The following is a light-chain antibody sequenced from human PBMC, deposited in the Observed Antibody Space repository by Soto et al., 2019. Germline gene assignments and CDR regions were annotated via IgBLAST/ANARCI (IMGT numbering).Light chain of an antibody. V-gene: IGLV2-14*01. CDR2: DVS. CDR1: SSDVGGYNY. Sequence: QSALTQPASVSGSPGQSITISCTGTSSDVGGYNYVSWYQQHPGKAPKLMIYDVSYRPSGVSNRFSGSKSGNTASLTISGLQAEDEADYYCTSYISSSAYVVFGGGTQLTVL. J-gene: IGLJ2*01. CDR3: TSYISSSAYVV.